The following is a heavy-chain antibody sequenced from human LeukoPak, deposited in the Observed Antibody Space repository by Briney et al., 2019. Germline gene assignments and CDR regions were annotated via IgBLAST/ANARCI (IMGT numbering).Heavy chain of an antibody. Sequence: SETLSLTCTVSGGSISSYYWSWLRQPAGKGLEWIGRIYTSGSTNYNPSLKSRVTMSVDTSKNQFSLKLSSVTAADTAVYYCARDLSVGSSWYGGYYYYYMDVWGKGTTVTISS. CDR1: GGSISSYY. J-gene: IGHJ6*03. V-gene: IGHV4-4*07. D-gene: IGHD6-13*01. CDR2: IYTSGST. CDR3: ARDLSVGSSWYGGYYYYYMDV.